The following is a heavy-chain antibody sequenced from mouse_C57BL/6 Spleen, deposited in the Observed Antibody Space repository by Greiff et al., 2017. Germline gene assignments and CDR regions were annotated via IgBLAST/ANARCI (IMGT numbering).Heavy chain of an antibody. V-gene: IGHV1-26*01. Sequence: VQLQQSGPELVKPGASVKISCKASGYTFTDYYMNWVKQSHGKSLEWIGEINPNNGGTSYNQKFKGKATLTVDKSSSTAYMELSRLTSEDSAVYYCARSNYGNSAYAMDYWGQGTSVTVSS. CDR1: GYTFTDYY. CDR3: ARSNYGNSAYAMDY. D-gene: IGHD1-1*01. CDR2: INPNNGGT. J-gene: IGHJ4*01.